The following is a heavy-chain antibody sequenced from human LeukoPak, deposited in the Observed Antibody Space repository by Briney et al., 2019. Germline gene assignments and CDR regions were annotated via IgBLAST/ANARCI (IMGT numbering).Heavy chain of an antibody. J-gene: IGHJ4*02. CDR1: GGSFSGYY. CDR3: ARAAAAGWRAVPFDY. Sequence: SETLSLTCAVYGGSFSGYYWSWIRQPPGKGLEWIGEINHSGSTNYNPSLKSRVTISLDTSKNQFSLKLSSVTAADTAVYYCARAAAAGWRAVPFDYWGQGTLVTVSS. V-gene: IGHV4-34*01. CDR2: INHSGST. D-gene: IGHD6-13*01.